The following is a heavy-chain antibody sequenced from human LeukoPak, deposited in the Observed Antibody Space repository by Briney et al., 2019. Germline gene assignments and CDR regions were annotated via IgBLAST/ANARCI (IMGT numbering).Heavy chain of an antibody. CDR3: ARVEWQLASPRFDP. J-gene: IGHJ5*02. CDR2: VSNGDSTI. D-gene: IGHD6-6*01. Sequence: GGSLRLSCAASGFSVNAYAMTWVRQSPGKGLEWLSYVSNGDSTIDYADSVKGRFSVSGDNAQNSLFLQMTSLRADDSAVYYCARVEWQLASPRFDPWGQGTLVTVSS. V-gene: IGHV3-48*04. CDR1: GFSVNAYA.